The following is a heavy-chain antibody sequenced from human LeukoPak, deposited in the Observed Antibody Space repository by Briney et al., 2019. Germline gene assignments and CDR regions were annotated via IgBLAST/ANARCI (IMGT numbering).Heavy chain of an antibody. J-gene: IGHJ4*02. D-gene: IGHD6-19*01. CDR1: GFTFSSYW. V-gene: IGHV3-74*01. Sequence: GGSLRLSCAASGFTFSSYWVHWVRQAPGKGLVWVSHVNTDGSGTSYADSVKGRFTISRDNAKNTLNLQMNSLRAEDTAVYYCARGASSAWYQNFDYWGQGTLVTVSS. CDR3: ARGASSAWYQNFDY. CDR2: VNTDGSGT.